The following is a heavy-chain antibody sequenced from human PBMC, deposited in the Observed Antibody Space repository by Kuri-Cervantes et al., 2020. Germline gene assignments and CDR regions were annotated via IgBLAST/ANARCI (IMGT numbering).Heavy chain of an antibody. CDR3: AREVAVARGAFDI. CDR2: INHSGST. D-gene: IGHD6-19*01. J-gene: IGHJ3*02. Sequence: SCAVYGGSFSGYYWSWIRQPPGKGLEWIGEINHSGSTNYNPSLKSRVTISVDTSKNQFSLKLSSVTAADTAVYYCAREVAVARGAFDIWGQGTMVTVSS. CDR1: GGSFSGYY. V-gene: IGHV4-34*01.